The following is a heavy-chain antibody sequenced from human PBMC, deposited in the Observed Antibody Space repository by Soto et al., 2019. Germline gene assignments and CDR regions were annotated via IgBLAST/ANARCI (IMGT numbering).Heavy chain of an antibody. CDR2: FNPSGDAT. CDR1: GYIFSNYY. V-gene: IGHV1-46*01. D-gene: IGHD3-10*01. CDR3: ARRGMSKLGFDN. Sequence: QVQLVQSGAEVKKPGTSVKVSCKASGYIFSNYYMHWVRQATGQGLEWMGVFNPSGDATHYAQSFQGRVSVTRDTSTSTVYIELSTLTSEDTAVYYGARRGMSKLGFDNWGQGTMVTVSS. J-gene: IGHJ3*02.